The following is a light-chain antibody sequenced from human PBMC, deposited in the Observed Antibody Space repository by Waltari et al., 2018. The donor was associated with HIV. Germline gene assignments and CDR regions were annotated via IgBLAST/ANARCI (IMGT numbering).Light chain of an antibody. J-gene: IGKJ1*01. V-gene: IGKV4-1*01. Sequence: DIVMTQSPDSLAVSLGERAPIHCKSSQSVLFSSNNKDYLAWYQQKPGQPPRLLIYWASTRESGVPDRFSGSGSGTDFSLTIGSLQAEDVAIYYCQQYYTTPLTFGQGTKVEIK. CDR2: WAS. CDR1: QSVLFSSNNKDY. CDR3: QQYYTTPLT.